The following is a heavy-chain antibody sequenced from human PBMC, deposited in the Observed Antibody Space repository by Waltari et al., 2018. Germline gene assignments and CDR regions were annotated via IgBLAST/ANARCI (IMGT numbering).Heavy chain of an antibody. J-gene: IGHJ4*02. CDR1: GYTFTSYD. Sequence: QVQLVQSGAEVKKPGASVKVSCRASGYTFTSYDINWVRPAPGQGLEWMGWMNPNSGNTGYAQKFQGRVTITRNTSISTAYMELSSLRSEDTAVYYCARGIHLGELSFTVDYWGQGTLVTVSS. D-gene: IGHD3-16*02. CDR3: ARGIHLGELSFTVDY. V-gene: IGHV1-8*03. CDR2: MNPNSGNT.